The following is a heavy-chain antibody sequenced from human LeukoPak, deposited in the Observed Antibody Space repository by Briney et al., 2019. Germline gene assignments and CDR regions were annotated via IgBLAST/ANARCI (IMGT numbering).Heavy chain of an antibody. J-gene: IGHJ4*02. CDR3: ASGRKYSATSDY. CDR1: GGSISSATYY. CDR2: ISYSGST. D-gene: IGHD5-12*01. Sequence: SETLSLTCTVSGGSISSATYYWGWIRQPPGKGLEWIGYISYSGSTNYNPALKSRVTISVDTSKNQFSLKLRSVTAADTAVYYCASGRKYSATSDYWGQGTLVTVSS. V-gene: IGHV4-61*01.